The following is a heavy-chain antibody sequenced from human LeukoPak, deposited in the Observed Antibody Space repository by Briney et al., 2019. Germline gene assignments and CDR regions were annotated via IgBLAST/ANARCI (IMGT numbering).Heavy chain of an antibody. J-gene: IGHJ4*02. D-gene: IGHD5-18*01. CDR1: GFTFSSYA. CDR3: AKGGYSYGHSDY. Sequence: GGSLRLSCAASGFTFSSYAMSCVRQAPGKGLEWVSAISGSGGSTYYADSVKGRFTISRDNSKNTLYLQMNSLRAEDTAVYYCAKGGYSYGHSDYWGQGTLVTVSS. CDR2: ISGSGGST. V-gene: IGHV3-23*01.